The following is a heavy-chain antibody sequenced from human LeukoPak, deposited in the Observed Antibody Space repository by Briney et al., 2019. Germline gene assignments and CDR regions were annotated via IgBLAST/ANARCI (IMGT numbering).Heavy chain of an antibody. Sequence: GGSLRLSCAVSGFTVSSNYMSWVRQAPGKGLEWVSIIYSGDSTYYADSVKGRFTISRDNSKNTLYLQMNSLRAEDTAVYHCARDGGSYLQPTDYWGQGTLVTVSS. CDR2: IYSGDST. V-gene: IGHV3-53*01. J-gene: IGHJ4*02. CDR1: GFTVSSNY. CDR3: ARDGGSYLQPTDY. D-gene: IGHD1-26*01.